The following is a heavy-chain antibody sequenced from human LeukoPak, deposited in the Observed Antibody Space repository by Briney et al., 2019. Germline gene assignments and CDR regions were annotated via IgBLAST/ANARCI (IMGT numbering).Heavy chain of an antibody. V-gene: IGHV4-34*01. J-gene: IGHJ5*02. D-gene: IGHD3-16*01. CDR1: GGSFSGYY. Sequence: SETLSLTCAVYGGSFSGYYWSWIRQPPGKGLEWIGEINHSGSTNYNPSLKSRVTISVDTSKNQLSLKLNPVTAADTAVYYCARHYGPWGQGTLVTVSS. CDR3: ARHYGP. CDR2: INHSGST.